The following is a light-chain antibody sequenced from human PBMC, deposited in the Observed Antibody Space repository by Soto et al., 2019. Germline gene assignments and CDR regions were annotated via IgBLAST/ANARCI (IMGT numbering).Light chain of an antibody. CDR1: QSVSSY. Sequence: EIVLTQSPATLSLSPGERATLSCRASQSVSSYLAWYQQKPGQAPRLLIYDASNRATGIPARFSGSGSGTDFTLTISSLEPEDFAVYYCQQRSNFFPFGPGTKVDIK. J-gene: IGKJ3*01. CDR3: QQRSNFFP. CDR2: DAS. V-gene: IGKV3-11*01.